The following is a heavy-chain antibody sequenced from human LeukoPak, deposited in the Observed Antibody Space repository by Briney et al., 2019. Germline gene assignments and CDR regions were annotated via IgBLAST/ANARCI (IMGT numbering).Heavy chain of an antibody. CDR3: ARDQQVRFGGVIVNYYYYYMDV. CDR2: IKQDGSEK. D-gene: IGHD3-16*02. Sequence: GGSLRLSCAASGFTFSSYWMSWVRQAPGKGLEWVANIKQDGSEKYYVDSVKGRFTISRDNAKNSLYLQMNSLRAEDTAVYYCARDQQVRFGGVIVNYYYYYMDVWGKGTTVTISS. CDR1: GFTFSSYW. J-gene: IGHJ6*03. V-gene: IGHV3-7*01.